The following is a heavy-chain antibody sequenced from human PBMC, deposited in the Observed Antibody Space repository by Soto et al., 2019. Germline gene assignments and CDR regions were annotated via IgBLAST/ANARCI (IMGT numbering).Heavy chain of an antibody. Sequence: PGGSLRLSCAAFGFTFSSFWMHWVRQAPGKGLVWVSRINSDGSSTSYADSVKGRFTISRDNAKNTLYLQMNSLRAEDTAVYYCARTPRRISSAYYMDVWGKGTTVTVSS. D-gene: IGHD6-25*01. CDR2: INSDGSST. CDR3: ARTPRRISSAYYMDV. J-gene: IGHJ6*03. CDR1: GFTFSSFW. V-gene: IGHV3-74*01.